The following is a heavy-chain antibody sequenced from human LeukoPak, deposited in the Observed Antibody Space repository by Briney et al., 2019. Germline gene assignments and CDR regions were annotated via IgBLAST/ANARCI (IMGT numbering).Heavy chain of an antibody. CDR1: GFILKSYG. V-gene: IGHV3-23*05. Sequence: GGSLRLSCVASGFILKSYGMNWVRQAPGKGLEWVSGIYTNGRTRYADSVNGRFTISRDNSKNTLFLQMHSLRVEDTAVYYCAHLVWEYVGGLDVWGQGTTVTVSS. D-gene: IGHD1-26*01. CDR3: AHLVWEYVGGLDV. J-gene: IGHJ6*02. CDR2: IYTNGRT.